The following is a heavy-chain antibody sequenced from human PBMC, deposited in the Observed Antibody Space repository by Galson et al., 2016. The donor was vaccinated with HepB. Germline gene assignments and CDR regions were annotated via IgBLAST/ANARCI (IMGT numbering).Heavy chain of an antibody. CDR3: ARDRGEYSRPWAGGMDV. CDR2: IWYDGSNE. V-gene: IGHV3-33*01. J-gene: IGHJ6*02. CDR1: EFTFSSYG. D-gene: IGHD6-6*01. Sequence: SLRLSCAASEFTFSSYGMHWVRQAPGKGLEWVAVIWYDGSNEYYADSVKGRFTISRDNSKNTLYLQMNSLRAEDTAVYYCARDRGEYSRPWAGGMDVWGRGTTVTVSS.